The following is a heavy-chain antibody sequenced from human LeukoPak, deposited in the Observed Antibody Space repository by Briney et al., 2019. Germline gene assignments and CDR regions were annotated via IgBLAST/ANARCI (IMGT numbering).Heavy chain of an antibody. CDR3: AKTRAGNSSGRDPGWPMDY. J-gene: IGHJ4*02. Sequence: GGSLRLSCAVSGITLSNYGMSWGRQAPGKGLDWVSGSSGSGGNTYYADSVKGRFTISRDNSRKTVYLQINSLRAEDTALYYCAKTRAGNSSGRDPGWPMDYWGQGTLVTVSS. CDR1: GITLSNYG. V-gene: IGHV3-23*01. D-gene: IGHD3-22*01. CDR2: SSGSGGNT.